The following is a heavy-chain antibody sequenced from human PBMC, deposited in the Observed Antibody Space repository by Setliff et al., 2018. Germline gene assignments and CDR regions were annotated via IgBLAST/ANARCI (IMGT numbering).Heavy chain of an antibody. CDR3: ARDPRQFFDY. J-gene: IGHJ4*02. CDR1: GFTFNTYA. Sequence: GGSLRLSCAASGFTFNTYAMNWVRQAPGKGLEWAALISYDGSKTYYADSVKGRFIISRDNSMNTLYLQVNSLRPEDTAAYYCARDPRQFFDYWGQGALVTVSS. CDR2: ISYDGSKT. V-gene: IGHV3-30-3*01. D-gene: IGHD4-4*01.